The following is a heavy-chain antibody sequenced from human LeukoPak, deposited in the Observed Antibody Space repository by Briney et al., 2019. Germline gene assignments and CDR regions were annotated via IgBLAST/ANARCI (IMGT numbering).Heavy chain of an antibody. CDR3: ARANSGSYNGYYFDY. CDR2: IYYSGST. D-gene: IGHD1-26*01. Sequence: PSETLSLICTVSGGPISSYYWSWIRQPPGKGLEWIGYIYYSGSTNYNPSLKSRVTISVGTSKNQFSLKLSSVTAADTAVYYCARANSGSYNGYYFDYWGQGTLVTVSS. V-gene: IGHV4-59*01. CDR1: GGPISSYY. J-gene: IGHJ4*02.